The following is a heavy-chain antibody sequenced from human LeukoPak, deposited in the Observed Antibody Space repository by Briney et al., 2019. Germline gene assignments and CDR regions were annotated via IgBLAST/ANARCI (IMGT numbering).Heavy chain of an antibody. V-gene: IGHV3-7*01. CDR3: VVPAAIEYFQH. CDR2: IKRDGSDQ. J-gene: IGHJ1*01. D-gene: IGHD2-2*01. Sequence: PGGSLRLSCAASGFTFSSYWMSWVRQAPGKGLEWVANIKRDGSDQYYVDSVKGRFTISRDNAKYSLYLQMNSLRAEDTAVYYCVVPAAIEYFQHWGQGTLVTVSS. CDR1: GFTFSSYW.